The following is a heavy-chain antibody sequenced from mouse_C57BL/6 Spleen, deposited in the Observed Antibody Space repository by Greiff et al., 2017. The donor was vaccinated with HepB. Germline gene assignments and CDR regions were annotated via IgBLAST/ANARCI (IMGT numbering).Heavy chain of an antibody. CDR3: TRGGLPIYYGNSGAMDY. Sequence: EVKLQESGEGLVKPGGSLKLSCAASGFTFSSYAMSWVRQTPEKRLEWVAYISSGGDYIYYADTVKGRFTISRDNARNTLYLQMSSLKSEDTAMYYWTRGGLPIYYGNSGAMDYWGQGTSVTVSS. J-gene: IGHJ4*01. CDR1: GFTFSSYA. V-gene: IGHV5-9-1*02. D-gene: IGHD2-1*01. CDR2: ISSGGDYI.